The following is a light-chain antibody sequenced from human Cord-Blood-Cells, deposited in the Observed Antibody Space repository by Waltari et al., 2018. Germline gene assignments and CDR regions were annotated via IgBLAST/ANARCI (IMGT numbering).Light chain of an antibody. V-gene: IGKV1-5*03. CDR1: QSLSSW. Sequence: DIQMTQSPSTLSASVGDRVTITCRASQSLSSWLAWYQQKPGKAPKLLIYKASSLESVVPSRFSGSGSGTEFTLTISSLQPDDFATYYCQQDNSYSPTFGQGTKVEIK. CDR3: QQDNSYSPT. J-gene: IGKJ1*01. CDR2: KAS.